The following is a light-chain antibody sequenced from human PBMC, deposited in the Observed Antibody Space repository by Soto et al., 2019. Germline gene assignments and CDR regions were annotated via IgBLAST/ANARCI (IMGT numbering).Light chain of an antibody. CDR2: GAS. CDR3: QQYGSSPQT. Sequence: EIVLTQSPGTLSLSPGERATLSCRASQSVSSSYLAWYQQKPGQAPRLLIYGASSRATGIPDRFSGSGSGPDFTLTISRLEPEDFAVYYCQQYGSSPQTFGQGTKVEI. CDR1: QSVSSSY. V-gene: IGKV3-20*01. J-gene: IGKJ1*01.